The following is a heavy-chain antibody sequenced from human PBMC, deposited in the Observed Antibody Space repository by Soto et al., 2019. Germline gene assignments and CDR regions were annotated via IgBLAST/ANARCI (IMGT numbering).Heavy chain of an antibody. CDR1: GGTFSSYA. D-gene: IGHD6-6*01. Sequence: QVQLVQSGAEVKKPGSSVKVSCKASGGTFSSYAISWVRQAPGQGLEWMGGIIPIFGTANYAQKFQGRVKVXXAXSXXTAYMELSSLGSEDTAVEYGARAASAPCYYFGMDVWGQGATVTVSS. CDR2: IIPIFGTA. J-gene: IGHJ6*02. CDR3: ARAASAPCYYFGMDV. V-gene: IGHV1-69*12.